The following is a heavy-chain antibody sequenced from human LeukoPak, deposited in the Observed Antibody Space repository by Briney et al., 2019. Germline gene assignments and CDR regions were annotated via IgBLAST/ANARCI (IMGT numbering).Heavy chain of an antibody. D-gene: IGHD3-22*01. J-gene: IGHJ4*02. CDR3: ARDGYYYDSSGYSPFDY. V-gene: IGHV3-48*03. CDR1: GFTFSSCE. CDR2: ISSSGSTI. Sequence: PGGSLRLSCAASGFTFSSCEMNWVRQAPGKGLEWVSYISSSGSTIYYADSVKGRFTISRDNAKNSLYLQMNSLRAEDTAVYYCARDGYYYDSSGYSPFDYWGQGTLVTVSS.